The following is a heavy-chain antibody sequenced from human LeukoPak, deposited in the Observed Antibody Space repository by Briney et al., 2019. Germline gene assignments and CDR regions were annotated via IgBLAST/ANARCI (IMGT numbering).Heavy chain of an antibody. CDR3: ARRWFSDY. CDR1: GFTFSSFE. Sequence: QPGGPLRLSCAASGFTFSSFEMNWVRQAPGKGLEWVSYISSSGSTIYYADSVKGRFTISRDNAKNSLYLQMNSLRAEDTAVYYCARRWFSDYWGQGTLVTVSS. D-gene: IGHD3-9*01. V-gene: IGHV3-48*03. J-gene: IGHJ4*02. CDR2: ISSSGSTI.